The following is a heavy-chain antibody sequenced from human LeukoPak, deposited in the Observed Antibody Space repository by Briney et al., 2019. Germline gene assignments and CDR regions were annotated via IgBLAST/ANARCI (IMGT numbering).Heavy chain of an antibody. J-gene: IGHJ4*02. CDR1: GFTFGDYA. CDR2: IRSKAYGGTT. V-gene: IGHV3-49*03. Sequence: GGSLRLSCTASGFTFGDYAMSWFRQAPGKGLEWVGFIRSKAYGGTTEYAASVKGRFTISRDDSKSIAYLQMNSLKTEDTAVYYCTSMGFDGGWGFDYWGQGTLVTVSS. CDR3: TSMGFDGGWGFDY. D-gene: IGHD6-19*01.